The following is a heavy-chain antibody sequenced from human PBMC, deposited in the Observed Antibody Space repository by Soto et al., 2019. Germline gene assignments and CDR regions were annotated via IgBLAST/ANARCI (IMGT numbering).Heavy chain of an antibody. D-gene: IGHD1-7*01. Sequence: SETLSLTCTVSGGSISSSSYYWGWIRQPPGKGLEWIGSIYYSGSTYYNPSLKSRVTISVDKSKNQFSLRLTSVTAADTALYYCASGSQGITGTTDYWGQGTLVIVSS. V-gene: IGHV4-39*07. J-gene: IGHJ4*02. CDR2: IYYSGST. CDR1: GGSISSSSYY. CDR3: ASGSQGITGTTDY.